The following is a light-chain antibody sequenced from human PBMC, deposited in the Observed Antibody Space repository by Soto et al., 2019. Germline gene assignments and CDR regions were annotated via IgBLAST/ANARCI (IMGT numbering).Light chain of an antibody. Sequence: DIQMTQSPSSLSSSVGDRVSITCRASQGIRNALGWYRQKPGKAPERLMYSASIRQTGVPSRFSGSGSGTEFTLTINSLQPEDFAAYYCLQHNTYPYTFGQGTRLDIK. CDR3: LQHNTYPYT. CDR2: SAS. V-gene: IGKV1-17*01. J-gene: IGKJ2*01. CDR1: QGIRNA.